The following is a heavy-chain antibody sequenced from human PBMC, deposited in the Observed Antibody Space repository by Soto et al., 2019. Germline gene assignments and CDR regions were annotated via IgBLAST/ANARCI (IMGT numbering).Heavy chain of an antibody. V-gene: IGHV3-30*18. CDR3: AKESLETRVTTARY. D-gene: IGHD4-17*01. J-gene: IGHJ4*02. CDR1: GITFSSYG. CDR2: ISYGGNNK. Sequence: QVQLLESVGGLLQPGRSLRLSCAASGITFSSYGMHWVRHAPGNGLEWVAVISYGGNNKYDAHSVKGRFTISRANFKNTLSLQMASLRAEAPCLYYGAKESLETRVTTARYWGQGTLGTVAS.